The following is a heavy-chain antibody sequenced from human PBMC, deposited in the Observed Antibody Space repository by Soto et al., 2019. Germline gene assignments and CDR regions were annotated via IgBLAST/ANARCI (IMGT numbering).Heavy chain of an antibody. V-gene: IGHV1-69*01. CDR3: ARDESSGGYWGALDY. CDR2: IIPVVHRP. Sequence: QMQLVQSGTEVKKPGSSVRVSCKASGGTFSGNAITWVRQAPGQGLEWMGGIIPVVHRPKYAQKFQDRLTVTADAATTTAYVELGIRRPEDTALYFCARDESSGGYWGALDYWGQGTLVAVSS. J-gene: IGHJ4*02. CDR1: GGTFSGNA. D-gene: IGHD1-26*01.